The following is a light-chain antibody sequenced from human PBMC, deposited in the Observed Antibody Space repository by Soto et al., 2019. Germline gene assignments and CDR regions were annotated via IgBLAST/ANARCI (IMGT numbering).Light chain of an antibody. CDR1: SDDVGGYNY. V-gene: IGLV2-14*01. CDR2: EVS. Sequence: QSVLTQPASVSGSPGQSITISCTGTSDDVGGYNYVSWYQHHPGKAPKLMIYEVSNRPSGVSDRFSGSRSGNTASLTISGLQAEDESDYYCISYTSSSTWVFGGGTKLTVL. CDR3: ISYTSSSTWV. J-gene: IGLJ3*02.